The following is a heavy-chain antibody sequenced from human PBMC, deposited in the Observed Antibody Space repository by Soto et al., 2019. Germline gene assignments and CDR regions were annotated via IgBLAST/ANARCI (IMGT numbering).Heavy chain of an antibody. CDR1: GGSIRSYY. J-gene: IGHJ6*02. V-gene: IGHV4-4*07. CDR2: IYTSGST. CDR3: AREGASGFGMDV. D-gene: IGHD1-26*01. Sequence: QVQLQESGPGLVKPSETLSLTCNVSGGSIRSYYWSWVRQPAGKPLEWIGRIYTSGSTNYNPSLKCRVSMSVDTSKNQLALEVTSVTAADTAVYYCAREGASGFGMDVWGLGTTVTVSS.